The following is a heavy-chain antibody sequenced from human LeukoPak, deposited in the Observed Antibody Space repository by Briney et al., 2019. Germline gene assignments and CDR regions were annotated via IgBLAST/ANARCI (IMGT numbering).Heavy chain of an antibody. CDR1: GFTVSSYW. CDR2: INNDGSST. V-gene: IGHV3-74*01. J-gene: IGHJ6*03. Sequence: GGSLRLSCGASGFTVSSYWMHWVRQAPGKGLVWVSRINNDGSSTSYADSVQGRFTISRDNAKNTLYLQMNSLRAEDTALYYCPRVARGDYYFYYMDVWGKGTTVTVSS. CDR3: PRVARGDYYFYYMDV. D-gene: IGHD3-10*01.